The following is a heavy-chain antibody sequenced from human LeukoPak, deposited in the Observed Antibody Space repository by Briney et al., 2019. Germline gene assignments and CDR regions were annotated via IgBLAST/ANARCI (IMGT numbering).Heavy chain of an antibody. D-gene: IGHD6-13*01. J-gene: IGHJ4*02. CDR1: GFTFDDYA. CDR3: ARNKGGDSSSWYSPLDY. V-gene: IGHV3-9*01. CDR2: INWNSGYI. Sequence: GGSLRLSCAASGFTFDDYAMHWVRQAPGKGLEWVSGINWNSGYIDYADSVKGRFTVSRDNAKNSLFLQMNSLRAEDTAVYYCARNKGGDSSSWYSPLDYWGQGTLVTVSS.